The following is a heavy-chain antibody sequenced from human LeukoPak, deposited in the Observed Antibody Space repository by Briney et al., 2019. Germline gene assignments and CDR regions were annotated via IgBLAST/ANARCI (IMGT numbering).Heavy chain of an antibody. J-gene: IGHJ1*01. CDR2: IDPGDTNI. V-gene: IGHV5-51*01. CDR1: GYSFTNYW. Sequence: GESLKISCKASGYSFTNYWIGWVRQMPGKGLEWMGMIDPGDTNIAYSPSFQGQVTISADRSISTAYLQWSSLKASDTAMYYCASRGGKSYFHTWGQGTLVTVSS. D-gene: IGHD1-26*01. CDR3: ASRGGKSYFHT.